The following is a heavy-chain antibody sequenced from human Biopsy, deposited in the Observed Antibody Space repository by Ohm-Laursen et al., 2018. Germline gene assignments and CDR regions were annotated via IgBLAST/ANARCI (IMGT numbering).Heavy chain of an antibody. CDR1: GASINSYY. D-gene: IGHD3-22*01. J-gene: IGHJ3*01. CDR2: LFTSGTT. CDR3: ASVVLGPTNDAFDL. V-gene: IGHV4-4*07. Sequence: PGTLSLTCTVSGASINSYYWSWMRQPAGKGLEWIGRLFTSGTTNYSPSLNNRVTMSVDTSKKQLSLRLRSVTAADTAMYYCASVVLGPTNDAFDLWGQGTMVVVSS.